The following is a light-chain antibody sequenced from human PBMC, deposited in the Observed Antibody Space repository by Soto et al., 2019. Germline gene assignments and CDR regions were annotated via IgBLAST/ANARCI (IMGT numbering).Light chain of an antibody. V-gene: IGKV1-5*03. CDR2: KAS. Sequence: DIQMTQSPSTLSGSVGDRVTITCRASQTISSWLAWYQQKPGKAPKLLIYKASTFKSGVPSRFSGSGSGTEITLTIRSLQPDDFATYYCQHYPSYSEVFGQGTKVELK. CDR3: QHYPSYSEV. CDR1: QTISSW. J-gene: IGKJ1*01.